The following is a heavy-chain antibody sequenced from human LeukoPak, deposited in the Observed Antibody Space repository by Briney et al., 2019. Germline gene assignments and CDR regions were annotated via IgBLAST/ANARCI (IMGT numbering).Heavy chain of an antibody. Sequence: ASVKVSCKASGYTFTSYGISWVRQATGQGLEWMGWMSAYNGNTNYAQKLQGRVTVTTDTSTSTAYMELRSLRSDDTAVFYCARRAYGRSSSIFDNWGQGTLVTVSS. CDR2: MSAYNGNT. V-gene: IGHV1-18*01. D-gene: IGHD6-6*01. CDR1: GYTFTSYG. CDR3: ARRAYGRSSSIFDN. J-gene: IGHJ4*02.